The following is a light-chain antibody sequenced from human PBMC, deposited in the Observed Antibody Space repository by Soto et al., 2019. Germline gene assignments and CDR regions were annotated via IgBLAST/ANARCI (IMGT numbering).Light chain of an antibody. V-gene: IGKV3-20*01. CDR2: GAS. J-gene: IGKJ1*01. Sequence: IVLTQSPASLSVSPGESVTLSCRASQSVSSSYLACYQKKPGQAPRLIFYGASSRATGIPDRFSGSGSGTDFTLTISRLETEDFAVYYCQQYGSSPPWTFGQGTKVDI. CDR3: QQYGSSPPWT. CDR1: QSVSSSY.